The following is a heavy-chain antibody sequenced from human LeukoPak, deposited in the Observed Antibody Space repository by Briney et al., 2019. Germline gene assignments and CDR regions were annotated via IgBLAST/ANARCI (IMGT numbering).Heavy chain of an antibody. CDR2: ISSSSSYI. V-gene: IGHV3-21*01. D-gene: IGHD6-19*01. CDR1: GFTVSSNY. J-gene: IGHJ4*02. CDR3: ASLQRQWLVRPFDY. Sequence: GGSLRLSCAASGFTVSSNYMSWVRQAPGKGLEWVSSISSSSSYIYYADSVKGRFTISRDNAKNSLYLQMNSLRAEDTAVYYCASLQRQWLVRPFDYWGQGTLVTVSS.